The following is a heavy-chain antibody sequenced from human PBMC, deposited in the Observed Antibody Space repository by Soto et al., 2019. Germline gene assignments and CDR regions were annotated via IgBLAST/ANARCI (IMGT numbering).Heavy chain of an antibody. Sequence: TSETLSLTCTVSGGSISSYYWSWIRQPPGKGLEWIGYIYYSGSTNYNPSLKSRVTISVDTSKNQFSLKLSSVTAADTAVYYCARLSSYYYGGDYMDVWGKGTTVTVSS. CDR3: ARLSSYYYGGDYMDV. J-gene: IGHJ6*03. D-gene: IGHD3-10*01. CDR1: GGSISSYY. V-gene: IGHV4-59*08. CDR2: IYYSGST.